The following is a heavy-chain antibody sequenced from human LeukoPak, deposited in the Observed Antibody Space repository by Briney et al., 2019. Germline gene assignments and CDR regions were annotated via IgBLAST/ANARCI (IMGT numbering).Heavy chain of an antibody. D-gene: IGHD6-13*01. J-gene: IGHJ4*02. V-gene: IGHV3-9*01. CDR2: ISWNSASV. Sequence: PGGSLRLSCEASGFTFDDYGMHWVRQAPGKGLEWVSTISWNSASVGYVDSAKGRFTISRDNAKKTLYLQMNSLRPEDTALYYCAKDYGYSSSWYDYWGQGTLVTVSS. CDR1: GFTFDDYG. CDR3: AKDYGYSSSWYDY.